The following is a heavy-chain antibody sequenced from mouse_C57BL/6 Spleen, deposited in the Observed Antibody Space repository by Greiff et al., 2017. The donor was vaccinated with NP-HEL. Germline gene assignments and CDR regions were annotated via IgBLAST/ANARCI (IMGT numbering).Heavy chain of an antibody. D-gene: IGHD1-1*01. V-gene: IGHV1-15*01. CDR2: IDPETGGT. Sequence: VQLQESGAELVRPGASVTLSCKASGYTFTDYEMHWVKQTPVHGLEWIGAIDPETGGTAYNQKFKGKAILTADKSSSTAYMELRSLTSEDSAVYYCTRRGPTVVAPYYAMDYWGQGTSVTVSS. CDR3: TRRGPTVVAPYYAMDY. J-gene: IGHJ4*01. CDR1: GYTFTDYE.